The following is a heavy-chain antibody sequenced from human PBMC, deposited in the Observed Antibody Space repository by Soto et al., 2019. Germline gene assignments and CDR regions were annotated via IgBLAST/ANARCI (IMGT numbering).Heavy chain of an antibody. J-gene: IGHJ5*02. CDR2: INSDGSST. D-gene: IGHD3-22*01. V-gene: IGHV3-74*01. Sequence: EVQLVESGGGLVQPGGSLRLSCAASGFTFSSYWMHWVRQAPGKGLVWVSRINSDGSSTSYADSVKGRFTISRDNAKNKLYLQMNSLRAEDTAVYYCASEVGGYYDRSGYSYWFDPWGQGTLVTVSS. CDR3: ASEVGGYYDRSGYSYWFDP. CDR1: GFTFSSYW.